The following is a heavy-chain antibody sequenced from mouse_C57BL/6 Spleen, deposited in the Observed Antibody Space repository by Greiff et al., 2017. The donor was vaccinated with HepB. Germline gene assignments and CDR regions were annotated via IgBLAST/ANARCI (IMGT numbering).Heavy chain of an antibody. D-gene: IGHD2-4*01. J-gene: IGHJ3*01. CDR1: GYTFTSYW. V-gene: IGHV1-55*01. Sequence: QVHVKQPGAELVKPGASVKMSCKASGYTFTSYWITWVKQRPGQGLEWIGDIYPGSGSTNYNEKFKSKATLTVDTSSSTAYMQLSSLTSEDSAVYYCARRDYDDSWFAYWGQGTLVTVSA. CDR2: IYPGSGST. CDR3: ARRDYDDSWFAY.